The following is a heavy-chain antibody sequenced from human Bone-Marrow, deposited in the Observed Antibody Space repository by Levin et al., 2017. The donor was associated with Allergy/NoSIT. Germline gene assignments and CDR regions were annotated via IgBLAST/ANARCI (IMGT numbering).Heavy chain of an antibody. D-gene: IGHD2-2*01. V-gene: IGHV3-33*01. CDR3: ARVGSLHLGYCSSTSCYYYYYYYMDV. CDR1: GFTFSSYG. Sequence: GGSLRLSCAASGFTFSSYGMHWVRQAPGKGLEWVAVIWYDGSNKYYADSVKGRFTISRDNSKNTLYLQMNSLRAEDTAVYYCARVGSLHLGYCSSTSCYYYYYYYMDVWGKGTTVTVSS. CDR2: IWYDGSNK. J-gene: IGHJ6*03.